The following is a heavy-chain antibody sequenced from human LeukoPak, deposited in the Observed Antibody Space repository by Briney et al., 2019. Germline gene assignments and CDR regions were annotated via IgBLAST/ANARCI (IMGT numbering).Heavy chain of an antibody. D-gene: IGHD6-13*01. CDR3: ARDSSSWYFAFGI. Sequence: SETLSLTCTVSGGSISSYYWSWIRQPPGKGLEWIGYIYYSGSTNYNPSLKSRVTISVDTSKNQFSLKLSSVTAADTAVYYCARDSSSWYFAFGIWGQGTMVTVSS. V-gene: IGHV4-59*01. CDR2: IYYSGST. CDR1: GGSISSYY. J-gene: IGHJ3*02.